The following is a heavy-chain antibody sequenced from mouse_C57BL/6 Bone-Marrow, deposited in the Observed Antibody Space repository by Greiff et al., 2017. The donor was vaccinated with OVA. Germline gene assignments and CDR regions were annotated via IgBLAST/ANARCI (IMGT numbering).Heavy chain of an antibody. CDR1: GYTFTDYY. CDR2: INPYNGGT. D-gene: IGHD6-1*01. J-gene: IGHJ2*01. Sequence: DVKLVESGPVLVKPGASVKMSCKASGYTFTDYYMNWVKQSHGKSLEWIGVINPYNGGTSYNQKFKGKATLTVDKSSSTAYMELNSLTSEDSAVYYCARTMRGQLRDGYWGQGTTLTVSS. V-gene: IGHV1-19*01. CDR3: ARTMRGQLRDGY.